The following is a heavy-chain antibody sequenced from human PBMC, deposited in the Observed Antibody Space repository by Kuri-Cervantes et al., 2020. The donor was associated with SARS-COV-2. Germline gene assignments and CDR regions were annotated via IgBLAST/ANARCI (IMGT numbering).Heavy chain of an antibody. CDR3: ARHNPLSRFLAWQQILFDP. V-gene: IGHV4-38-2*02. J-gene: IGHJ5*02. CDR1: GYSISSGYY. Sequence: SETLSLTCTVSGYSISSGYYRGWIRQPPGKGLEWVGSIYHSGSTYYNPSLKRRVTISVDTSKNQFSLKLSSVTAADTAACYCARHNPLSRFLAWQQILFDPWGQGTLVTVSS. D-gene: IGHD3-3*01. CDR2: IYHSGST.